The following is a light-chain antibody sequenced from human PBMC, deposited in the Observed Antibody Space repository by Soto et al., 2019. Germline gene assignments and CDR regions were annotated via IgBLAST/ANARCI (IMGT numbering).Light chain of an antibody. CDR2: GNI. CDR1: SANIGAAYN. Sequence: QSVLTQPPSVSGAPGQRVTISCTGSSANIGAAYNVDWYQQLPGTAPKLLIYGNINRPSGVPDRFSGSKSGTSASLAITGLQAEDEADYYCQSHESKLNGYVFALGTKVTVL. V-gene: IGLV1-40*01. J-gene: IGLJ1*01. CDR3: QSHESKLNGYV.